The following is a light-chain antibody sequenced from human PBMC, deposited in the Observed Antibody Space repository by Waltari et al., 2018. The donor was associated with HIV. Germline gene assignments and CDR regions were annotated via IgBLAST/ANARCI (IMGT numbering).Light chain of an antibody. J-gene: IGLJ2*01. CDR1: SSTIGSNT. V-gene: IGLV1-47*01. CDR3: ATWDDSLSGVL. CDR2: RNN. Sequence: QSVLTQPPSESGTPGQRVTIFCSGSSSTIGSNTVDWYQQLPEMAPKLLIYRNNERPSGFPDRFSGSKSGTSASLAISGLRSEDEADYYCATWDDSLSGVLFGGGTKLTVL.